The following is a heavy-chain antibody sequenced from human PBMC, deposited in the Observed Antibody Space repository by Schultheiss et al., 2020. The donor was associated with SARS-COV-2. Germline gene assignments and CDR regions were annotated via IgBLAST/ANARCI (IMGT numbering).Heavy chain of an antibody. CDR2: IYTSGST. CDR1: GGSISSYY. CDR3: ARGLWNYPTFDY. Sequence: SETLSLTCTVSGGSISSYYWSWIRQPAGKGLEWIGRIYTSGSTYYNPSLKSRVTISVDTSKNQFSLKLSSVTAADTAVYYCARGLWNYPTFDYWGQGTLVTVSS. D-gene: IGHD1-7*01. V-gene: IGHV4-4*07. J-gene: IGHJ4*02.